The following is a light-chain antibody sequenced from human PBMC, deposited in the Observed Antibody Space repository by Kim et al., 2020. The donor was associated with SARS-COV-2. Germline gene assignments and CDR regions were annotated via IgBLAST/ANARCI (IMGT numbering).Light chain of an antibody. V-gene: IGKV1-17*01. Sequence: DIQMTQSPSSLSASVGDRVTITCRASQGIGNDLGWYQQKPGKAPKRLIYGAFSVQSGVPSRFSGIKSGTEFTLTISSLQPEDFATYYCLHHHTYPWTFGQGTKVDIK. CDR3: LHHHTYPWT. CDR2: GAF. CDR1: QGIGND. J-gene: IGKJ1*01.